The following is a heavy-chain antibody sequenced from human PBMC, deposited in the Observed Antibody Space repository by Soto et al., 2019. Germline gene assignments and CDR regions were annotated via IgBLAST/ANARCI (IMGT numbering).Heavy chain of an antibody. Sequence: KTSETLSLTCTVSGGSINSADYFWSWVRQPPGKGLEYIGYIYYSGSTYYNPSLKSRVTISVDTPKRQFSLNLRSVTAADTAVYYCASPRQGNYDFLSGYYALDYWSQGTLVTVSS. V-gene: IGHV4-30-4*01. CDR1: GGSINSADYF. CDR2: IYYSGST. CDR3: ASPRQGNYDFLSGYYALDY. D-gene: IGHD3-3*01. J-gene: IGHJ4*02.